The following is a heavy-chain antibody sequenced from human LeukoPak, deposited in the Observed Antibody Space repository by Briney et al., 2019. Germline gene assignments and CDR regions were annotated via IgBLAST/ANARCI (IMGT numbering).Heavy chain of an antibody. V-gene: IGHV3-7*01. CDR3: ASFYSSGWEPLFDY. D-gene: IGHD6-19*01. CDR1: GFTFSTSS. Sequence: GGSLRLSCAASGFTFSTSSMSWVRQAPGKGPVWVASIKQDGSEKYYVDSVKGRFTISRDNAKNSLYLQMNSLRAEDTAVYYCASFYSSGWEPLFDYWGQGTLVTVSS. J-gene: IGHJ4*02. CDR2: IKQDGSEK.